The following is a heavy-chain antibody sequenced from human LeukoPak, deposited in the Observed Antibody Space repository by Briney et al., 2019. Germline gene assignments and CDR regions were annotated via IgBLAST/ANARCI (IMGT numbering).Heavy chain of an antibody. CDR1: GFTVSSDN. Sequence: GGSLRLSCAASGFTVSSDNMSWVRQAPGKTLEWVSVVYSGGGGTNYADSVRGRFTISRDDSKNTVYLQMNSLRVEDTAVYYCAKRSGGYYDFWDQGTLVTVSS. J-gene: IGHJ4*02. CDR3: AKRSGGYYDF. CDR2: VYSGGGGT. V-gene: IGHV3-66*02. D-gene: IGHD3-3*01.